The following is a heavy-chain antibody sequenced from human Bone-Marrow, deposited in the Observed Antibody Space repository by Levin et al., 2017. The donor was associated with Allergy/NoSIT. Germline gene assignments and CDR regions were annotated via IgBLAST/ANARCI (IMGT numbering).Heavy chain of an antibody. D-gene: IGHD6-25*01. CDR2: ISWNGGSI. CDR1: GFTFDYQA. Sequence: SLKISCAASGFTFDYQAIHGVRQAPGKGLGWVSVISWNGGSIAYADSVKGRFTISRDSAKNSLYLQMNSLRAEDTALYYCAREGDSSAPGYFDYWGQGTLVTVSS. J-gene: IGHJ4*02. CDR3: AREGDSSAPGYFDY. V-gene: IGHV3-9*01.